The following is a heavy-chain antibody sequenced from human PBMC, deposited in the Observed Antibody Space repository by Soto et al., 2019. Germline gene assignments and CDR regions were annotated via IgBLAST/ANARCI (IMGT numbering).Heavy chain of an antibody. CDR3: ARDGSYCGGDCYWGPFYYYGMDV. CDR2: ISSSSSYI. Sequence: GRSLRLSCAASGLTFRSYSMNWVRQAPGKGLEWVSSISSSSSYIYYADSVKGRFTISRDNAKNSLYLQMNSLRAEDTAVYYCARDGSYCGGDCYWGPFYYYGMDVWGQGTTVTVSS. CDR1: GLTFRSYS. D-gene: IGHD2-21*02. V-gene: IGHV3-21*01. J-gene: IGHJ6*02.